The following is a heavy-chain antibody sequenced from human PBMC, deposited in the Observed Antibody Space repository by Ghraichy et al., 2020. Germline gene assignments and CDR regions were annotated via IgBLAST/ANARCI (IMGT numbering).Heavy chain of an antibody. CDR3: ARDGYYGSGSPSDH. Sequence: GGSLRLSCAASGFTFSLYSMSWVRQAPGKGLEWLAYISSSSTNIYYADSVKGRFTVSRDNARNSLDLQLNSLRDEDTAVYYCARDGYYGSGSPSDHWGQGTLVTV. D-gene: IGHD3-10*01. CDR1: GFTFSLYS. J-gene: IGHJ4*02. CDR2: ISSSSTNI. V-gene: IGHV3-48*02.